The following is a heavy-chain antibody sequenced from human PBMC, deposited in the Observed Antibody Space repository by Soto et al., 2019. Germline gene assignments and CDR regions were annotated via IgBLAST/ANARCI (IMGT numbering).Heavy chain of an antibody. CDR3: ARGRASGSYYLLDY. Sequence: ASVKVSCKASGNTFTSYDINWVRQATGHGLEWMGWINPTSGNIGYAQKFQGRVTMTKDTAIRIAYMEVSRLRSDDTAVYYCARGRASGSYYLLDYWG. V-gene: IGHV1-8*01. D-gene: IGHD3-10*01. CDR2: INPTSGNI. J-gene: IGHJ4*01. CDR1: GNTFTSYD.